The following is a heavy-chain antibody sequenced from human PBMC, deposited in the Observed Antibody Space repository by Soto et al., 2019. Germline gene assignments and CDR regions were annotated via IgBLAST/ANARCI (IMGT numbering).Heavy chain of an antibody. J-gene: IGHJ4*02. Sequence: PSETLSLTCSVSGGSISSGGYYWSWIRQHPGKGLEWIGYIYYSGSTYYNPSLKSRVTISVDTSKNQFSLKLSSVTAADTAVYYCARVPYYYDSSGYYPDYWGQGTLVTVSS. D-gene: IGHD3-22*01. V-gene: IGHV4-31*03. CDR3: ARVPYYYDSSGYYPDY. CDR2: IYYSGST. CDR1: GGSISSGGYY.